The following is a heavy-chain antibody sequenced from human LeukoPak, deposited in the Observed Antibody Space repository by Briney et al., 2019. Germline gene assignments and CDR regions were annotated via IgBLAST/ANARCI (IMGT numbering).Heavy chain of an antibody. V-gene: IGHV1-69*13. CDR3: ARTYYYDSSGYYNYYYYYMDV. J-gene: IGHJ6*03. CDR1: GGTFSSYA. D-gene: IGHD3-22*01. Sequence: GASVKVSCKASGGTFSSYAISWVRQAPGQGLEWMGGIIPIFGTANYAQKFQGRVTITADESTSTAYMELSSLRSEDTAVYYCARTYYYDSSGYYNYYYYYMDVWGKGTTVTISS. CDR2: IIPIFGTA.